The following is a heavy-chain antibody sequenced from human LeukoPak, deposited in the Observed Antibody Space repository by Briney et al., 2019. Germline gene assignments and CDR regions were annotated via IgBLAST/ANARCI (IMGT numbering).Heavy chain of an antibody. CDR3: ARAWESIAGYYFDY. CDR2: INPSFNPGVDVT. CDR1: GYTFTDYY. J-gene: IGHJ4*02. D-gene: IGHD1-26*01. Sequence: ASVKVSCKTSGYTFTDYYVHWVRQAPGQGLEWMGKINPSFNPGVDVTSYAQKFQGRVTMTRDTSTNTVYMELSSLRSEDTAVYYCARAWESIAGYYFDYWGQGTLVTVSS. V-gene: IGHV1-46*01.